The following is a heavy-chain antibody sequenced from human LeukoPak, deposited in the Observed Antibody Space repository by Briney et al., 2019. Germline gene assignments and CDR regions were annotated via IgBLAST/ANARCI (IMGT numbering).Heavy chain of an antibody. CDR1: GFTFTNYW. J-gene: IGHJ4*02. CDR3: ARDFDVWGSYRSYYFDY. D-gene: IGHD3-16*02. V-gene: IGHV3-7*01. CDR2: IKQDGSEK. Sequence: GGSLRLSCAASGFTFTNYWMSWVRQAPGKGLEWVANIKQDGSEKYYVDSVKGRFTISRDNAKNSLYLQMNSLRAEDTAVYYCARDFDVWGSYRSYYFDYWGQGTLVTVSS.